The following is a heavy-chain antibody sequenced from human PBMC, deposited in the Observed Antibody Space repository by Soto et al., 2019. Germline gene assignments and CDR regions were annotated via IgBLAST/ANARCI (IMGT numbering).Heavy chain of an antibody. V-gene: IGHV4-38-2*01. Sequence: LSLTCGVSGYSLTSGYHWGWIRQPPGKGLEWIGTIYHSGTTYYNLSLMSRVTMSVDTSKNQFSLKVTSATAADTAVYFCVRVYGRSSCFFDSWGQGTLVTVSS. CDR1: GYSLTSGYH. CDR3: VRVYGRSSCFFDS. CDR2: IYHSGTT. J-gene: IGHJ4*02. D-gene: IGHD6-6*01.